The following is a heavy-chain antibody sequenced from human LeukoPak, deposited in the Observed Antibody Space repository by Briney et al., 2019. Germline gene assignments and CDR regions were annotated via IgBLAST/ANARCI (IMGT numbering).Heavy chain of an antibody. CDR3: AKFEGLADFDY. CDR2: IWYDGSNK. D-gene: IGHD3-9*01. Sequence: GGSLRLSCAASGFTFSSYGMHWVRQAPGKGLEWVAVIWYDGSNKYYADSVKGRFTISRDNSKSTLYLQMNSLRAEDTAVYYCAKFEGLADFDYWGQGTLVTVSS. J-gene: IGHJ4*02. CDR1: GFTFSSYG. V-gene: IGHV3-33*06.